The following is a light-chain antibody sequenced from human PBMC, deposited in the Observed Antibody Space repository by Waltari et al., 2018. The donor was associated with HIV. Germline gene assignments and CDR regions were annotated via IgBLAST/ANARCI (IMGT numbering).Light chain of an antibody. CDR1: ALKKHN. V-gene: IGLV3-25*03. J-gene: IGLJ2*01. CDR3: QSADSSGTSVV. CDR2: KDS. Sequence: SYEVTQPPSVSVSPGQPARITCPGDALKKHNAHWYQQKPGQAPVVVIYKDSERPSGIPERFSGSSSGTTVTLTISGVQAEDEADYYCQSADSSGTSVVFGGGTKLTVL.